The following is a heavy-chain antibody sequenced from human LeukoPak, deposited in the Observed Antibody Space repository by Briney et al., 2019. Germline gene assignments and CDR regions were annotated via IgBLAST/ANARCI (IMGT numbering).Heavy chain of an antibody. V-gene: IGHV5-51*01. CDR1: GYSFTRYW. CDR3: ARREAVAGSFDY. D-gene: IGHD6-19*01. Sequence: GESLQISCQGSGYSFTRYWIGWVRPMPGKGLAWMGIIYPGDSDTRYSPSFQGQVTISAAKSISTAYLQWSSLKASDTAMYYCARREAVAGSFDYWGQGTLVTVSS. J-gene: IGHJ4*02. CDR2: IYPGDSDT.